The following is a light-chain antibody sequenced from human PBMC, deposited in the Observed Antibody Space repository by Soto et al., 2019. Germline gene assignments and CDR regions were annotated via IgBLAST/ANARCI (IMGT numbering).Light chain of an antibody. V-gene: IGLV2-14*01. CDR1: SGDIGSYNR. CDR3: SSYTNISTRACV. J-gene: IGLJ1*01. CDR2: EVT. Sequence: QSVLTQPPSVSGSPGQSITISCTGTSGDIGSYNRVSWYQQHPGKAPKLIIYEVTERPSGVSNRFSGSKSGNTASLTISGLQAEDEAEDYCSSYTNISTRACVFGTGTKVTVL.